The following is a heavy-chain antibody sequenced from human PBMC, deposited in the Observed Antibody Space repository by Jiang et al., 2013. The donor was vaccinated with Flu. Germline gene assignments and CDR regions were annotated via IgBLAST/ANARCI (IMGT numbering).Heavy chain of an antibody. D-gene: IGHD3-22*01. V-gene: IGHV1-2*06. Sequence: GAEVKKPGSSVKVSCKASGGTFSSYAISWVRQAPGQGLEWLGRIIPNNGDTYYAQKFQGRVTMTRDTSISTAYMELSSLTPDDTALYYCARGYYDRWADSWGQGTLVTVSS. CDR3: ARGYYDRWADS. CDR2: IIPNNGDT. CDR1: GGTFSSYA. J-gene: IGHJ4*02.